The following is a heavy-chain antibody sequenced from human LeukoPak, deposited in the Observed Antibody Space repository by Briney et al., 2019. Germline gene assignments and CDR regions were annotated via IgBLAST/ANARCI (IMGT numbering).Heavy chain of an antibody. Sequence: SVKVSCKASGGTFSSYAISWVRQAPGQGLEWMGRIIPIIGIANYAQKFQGRVTFTADKSTSTAYMELSSLRSEDTGVYYCARVYCSSTSCYNAIFDPWGQGTLVTVSS. V-gene: IGHV1-69*04. J-gene: IGHJ5*02. CDR1: GGTFSSYA. D-gene: IGHD2-2*01. CDR3: ARVYCSSTSCYNAIFDP. CDR2: IIPIIGIA.